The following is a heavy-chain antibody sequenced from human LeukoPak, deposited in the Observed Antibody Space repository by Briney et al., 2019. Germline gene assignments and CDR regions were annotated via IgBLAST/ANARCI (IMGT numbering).Heavy chain of an antibody. CDR3: ARESHYYGSGSYAFDI. CDR1: VFTFSKYG. V-gene: IGHV3-21*01. J-gene: IGHJ3*02. D-gene: IGHD3-10*01. Sequence: GGSLRLSCAASVFTFSKYGMSWVRQAPGKGLEWVSSISYSSTYIFYADSVKGRFTISRDNAKNSLFLQMSSLRVEDTAVYFCARESHYYGSGSYAFDIWGQGAMVTVSS. CDR2: ISYSSTYI.